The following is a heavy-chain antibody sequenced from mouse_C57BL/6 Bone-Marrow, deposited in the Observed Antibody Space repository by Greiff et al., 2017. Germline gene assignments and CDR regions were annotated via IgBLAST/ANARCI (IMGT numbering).Heavy chain of an antibody. J-gene: IGHJ3*01. D-gene: IGHD1-1*01. V-gene: IGHV1-4*01. Sequence: VQLQQSGAELARPGASVKMSCKASGYTFTSYTMHWVKQRPGQGLEWIGYINPSSGYTKYNQKIKDKATLTAAKSSSTAYMQLSSLTSEDSAVYYCARGGGSSSWFADWGQGTLVTVSA. CDR2: INPSSGYT. CDR3: ARGGGSSSWFAD. CDR1: GYTFTSYT.